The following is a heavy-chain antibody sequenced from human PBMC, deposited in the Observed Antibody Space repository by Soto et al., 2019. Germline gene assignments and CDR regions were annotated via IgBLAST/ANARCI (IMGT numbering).Heavy chain of an antibody. Sequence: GGSLRLSCAASGFTFSSYAMSWVRQAPGKGLEWVSAISGSGGSTYYADSVKGRFTISRDNSKNTLYLQMNSLRAEDTAVYYCAVQPGNPHLAVAGHFDYWGQGTLVTVSS. CDR2: ISGSGGST. J-gene: IGHJ4*02. V-gene: IGHV3-23*01. D-gene: IGHD6-19*01. CDR3: AVQPGNPHLAVAGHFDY. CDR1: GFTFSSYA.